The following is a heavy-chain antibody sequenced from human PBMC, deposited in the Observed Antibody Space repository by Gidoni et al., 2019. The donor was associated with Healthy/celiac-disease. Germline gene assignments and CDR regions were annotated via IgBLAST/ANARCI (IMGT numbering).Heavy chain of an antibody. V-gene: IGHV3-48*01. CDR2: ISSSSSTI. CDR3: ARVGVRAFDY. D-gene: IGHD3-16*01. CDR1: GFTFSSYS. J-gene: IGHJ4*02. Sequence: EVQLVESGGGLVQPGGSLRLSCAASGFTFSSYSMNWVRQAPGKGLEWVSYISSSSSTIYYADSVKGRFTISRDNAKNSLYLQMNSLRAEDTAVYYCARVGVRAFDYWGQGTLVTVSS.